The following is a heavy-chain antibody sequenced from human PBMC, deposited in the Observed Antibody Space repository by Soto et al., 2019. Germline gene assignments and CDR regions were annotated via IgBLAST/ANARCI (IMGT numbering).Heavy chain of an antibody. CDR3: AKDFKVSGSYYGSLNYYYGMDV. J-gene: IGHJ6*02. Sequence: QVHLVESGGGVVQPGRSLRLSCAASGFTFSSYGMHWVRQAPGKGLEWVAIISYDGSLKYYADSVKGRFTIYRDNSKSALYLQMNSLRPEETAVYYCAKDFKVSGSYYGSLNYYYGMDVWGQGTTVTVSS. D-gene: IGHD3-10*01. CDR2: ISYDGSLK. V-gene: IGHV3-30*18. CDR1: GFTFSSYG.